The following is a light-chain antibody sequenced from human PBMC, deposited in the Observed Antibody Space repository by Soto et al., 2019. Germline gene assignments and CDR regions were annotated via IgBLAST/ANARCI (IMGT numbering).Light chain of an antibody. CDR1: QTISSW. Sequence: DIQMTQSPSTLSASVGDIVTITCRASQTISSWLAWYQQKPGKAPKLLIYKASTLKSGVPSRFSGSGSGTEFTLTISSLEPEDFAVFYCQQYGTSEIIFGQGTRLEI. J-gene: IGKJ5*01. CDR2: KAS. V-gene: IGKV1-5*03. CDR3: QQYGTSEII.